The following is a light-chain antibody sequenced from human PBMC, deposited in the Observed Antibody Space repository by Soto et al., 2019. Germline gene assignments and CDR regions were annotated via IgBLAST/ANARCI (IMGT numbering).Light chain of an antibody. V-gene: IGKV4-1*01. J-gene: IGKJ1*01. CDR3: QQYYSVPPT. CDR2: WAS. Sequence: DIVMTQTPDSLAVSLGERATINCKSSQSVLYSSNTENSLAWYQQKPGQPPKLLIYWASTRESGVPDRFSGGGSGTDFTLTISSLQAEDVAVYYCQQYYSVPPTFGQGTKVEI. CDR1: QSVLYSSNTENS.